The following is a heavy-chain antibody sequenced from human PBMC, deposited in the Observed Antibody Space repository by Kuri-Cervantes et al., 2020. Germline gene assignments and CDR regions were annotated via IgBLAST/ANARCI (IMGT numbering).Heavy chain of an antibody. V-gene: IGHV4-61*02. Sequence: LRLSCTVSGGSISSSSYYWSWIRQPAGKGLAWIGRIYTSGSTYYNPSLKSRVTISVDTSKNQFSLKLSSVTAADTAVYYCARHRVVAATHWFDPWGQGTLVTVSS. CDR3: ARHRVVAATHWFDP. CDR1: GGSISSSSYY. CDR2: IYTSGST. D-gene: IGHD2-15*01. J-gene: IGHJ5*02.